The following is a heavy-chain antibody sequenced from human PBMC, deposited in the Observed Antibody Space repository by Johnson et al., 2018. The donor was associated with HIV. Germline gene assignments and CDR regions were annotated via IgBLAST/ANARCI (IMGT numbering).Heavy chain of an antibody. V-gene: IGHV3-66*01. CDR2: IYSGGST. J-gene: IGHJ3*02. Sequence: VQLVESGGSLVQPGGSLRPSCAASGFTFSNYWMNWVRQAPGKGLEWVSVIYSGGSTYYADSVKGRFTIPRDNSKNTLYLQMNRLRAEDTAVYYCARDRGRTSPVGVGIMDAFDIWGQGTMVTVSS. D-gene: IGHD3-3*01. CDR3: ARDRGRTSPVGVGIMDAFDI. CDR1: GFTFSNYW.